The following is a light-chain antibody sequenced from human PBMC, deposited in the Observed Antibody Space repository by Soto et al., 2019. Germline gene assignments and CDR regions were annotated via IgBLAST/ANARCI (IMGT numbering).Light chain of an antibody. CDR2: EVT. Sequence: QSVLTQPASVSGSPGQSITISCTGSSSDVGAYNFVSWYQHHPGKAPKLILYEVTTRPSGVSSRFSGSKSGNTASLTISGLQADDEANYYCSSYTSSNTRYVFGTGTKVTVL. J-gene: IGLJ1*01. V-gene: IGLV2-14*01. CDR3: SSYTSSNTRYV. CDR1: SSDVGAYNF.